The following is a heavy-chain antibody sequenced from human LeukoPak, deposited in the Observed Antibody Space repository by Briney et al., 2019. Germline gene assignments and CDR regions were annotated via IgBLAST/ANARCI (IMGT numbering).Heavy chain of an antibody. V-gene: IGHV3-21*01. D-gene: IGHD3-22*01. CDR3: ARVPPYYDSGGYLRYYYYGMDV. J-gene: IGHJ6*02. CDR1: GFTFSSYS. CDR2: VSSSSTSI. Sequence: PGGSLRLSCAASGFTFSSYSMNWVRQAPGKGLEWVSSVSSSSTSIYYADSVQGRFTISRDNAKNSLYLQMNSLRAEDTAVYYCARVPPYYDSGGYLRYYYYGMDVWGQGTTVTVSS.